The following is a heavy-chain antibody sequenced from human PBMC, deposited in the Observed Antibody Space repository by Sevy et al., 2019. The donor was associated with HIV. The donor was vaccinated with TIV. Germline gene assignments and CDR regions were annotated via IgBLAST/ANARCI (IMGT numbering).Heavy chain of an antibody. CDR2: FDPEDGET. CDR1: GYTLTELS. J-gene: IGHJ4*02. V-gene: IGHV1-24*01. D-gene: IGHD3-22*01. CDR3: ATVIWRQTRIVVDLDY. Sequence: ASVKVSCKVSGYTLTELSMHWVRQAPGKGLEWMGGFDPEDGETIYAQKFQGRVTMTEDTSSDTAYMELSSLRSEDTAVYYCATVIWRQTRIVVDLDYWGQGTLVTVSS.